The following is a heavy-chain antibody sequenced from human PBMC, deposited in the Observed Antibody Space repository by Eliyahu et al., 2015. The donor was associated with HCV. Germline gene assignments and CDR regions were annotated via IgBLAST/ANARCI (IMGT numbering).Heavy chain of an antibody. D-gene: IGHD2-2*01. CDR1: VSTFTSLV. J-gene: IGHJ4*02. V-gene: IGHV1-18*01. CDR3: ARDTSPSGAGGFFDS. CDR2: ISVYNGNT. Sequence: QVQLAQSGAEVKKPGASVKVSCKASVSTFTSLVFSWVRQAPGQGLEWMGGISVYNGNTIYAQILQGRVTLTTETSTSTAYLELRRLRSDDTAVYYCARDTSPSGAGGFFDSWGQGTRVTVSS.